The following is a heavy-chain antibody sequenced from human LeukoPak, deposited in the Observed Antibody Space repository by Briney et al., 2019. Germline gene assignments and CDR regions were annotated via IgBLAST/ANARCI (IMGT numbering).Heavy chain of an antibody. J-gene: IGHJ4*02. Sequence: GGSLRLSCAASGFTVSSNYMSWVRQAPGKGLEWVSVIYSGGSTYYTDSVKGRFTISRDNSKSTLYLQMNSLRAEDTAVYYCARDRYYDSSGYDYWGQGTLVTVSS. D-gene: IGHD3-22*01. CDR2: IYSGGST. V-gene: IGHV3-66*02. CDR3: ARDRYYDSSGYDY. CDR1: GFTVSSNY.